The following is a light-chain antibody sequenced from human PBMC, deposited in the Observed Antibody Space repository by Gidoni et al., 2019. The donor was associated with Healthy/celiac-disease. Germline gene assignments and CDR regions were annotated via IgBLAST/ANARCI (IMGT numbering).Light chain of an antibody. CDR1: QSVSSSY. J-gene: IGKJ1*01. V-gene: IGKV3-20*01. Sequence: VLTQSPGTLSLSPVERATLSCRASQSVSSSYLAWYPQKPGQAPRLLIYGASSRATGIPDRFSGRASGTDFTLTISRLEPEDFAVYYCQQYGSSPPETFXQXTKVEIK. CDR2: GAS. CDR3: QQYGSSPPET.